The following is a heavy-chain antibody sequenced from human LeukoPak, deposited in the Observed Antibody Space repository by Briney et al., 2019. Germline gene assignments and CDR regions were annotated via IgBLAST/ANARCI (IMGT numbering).Heavy chain of an antibody. J-gene: IGHJ6*03. CDR3: ARGTHNDFWSGYYRYYYYMAV. CDR1: GFTFSSYW. V-gene: IGHV3-7*01. Sequence: PGGSLRLSCAASGFTFSSYWMSWVRQAPGKGLEWVANIKQDGSEKYYVDSVKGRFTISRDNAKNSLYLQMNSLRAEDTAVYYCARGTHNDFWSGYYRYYYYMAVWDTGTTVTVSS. D-gene: IGHD3-3*01. CDR2: IKQDGSEK.